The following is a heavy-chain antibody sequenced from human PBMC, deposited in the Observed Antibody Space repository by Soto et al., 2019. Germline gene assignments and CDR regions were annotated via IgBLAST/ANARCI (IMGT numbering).Heavy chain of an antibody. Sequence: GGLLVACAASGFTFSSYWMSWVRQAPGKGLEWVANIKQDGSEKYYVDSVKGRFTISRDNAKNSLYLQMNSLRAEDTAVYYCARVGCGGDCYLDYWGQGTLVNVSS. CDR2: IKQDGSEK. J-gene: IGHJ4*02. D-gene: IGHD2-21*02. V-gene: IGHV3-7*01. CDR1: GFTFSSYW. CDR3: ARVGCGGDCYLDY.